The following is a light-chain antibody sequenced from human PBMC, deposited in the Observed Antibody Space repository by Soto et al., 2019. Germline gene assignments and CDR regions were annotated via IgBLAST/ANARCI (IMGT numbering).Light chain of an antibody. CDR1: QSVGSH. CDR3: QQYHDWPPYT. J-gene: IGKJ2*01. Sequence: ETVMTQSPATLSVSPGERATLSCRASQSVGSHLAWYQQIPGQTPRLLIFETSVRDIGVPARFSGSGSGTEFTLTINSLQSEDFAVYYCQQYHDWPPYTFGQGTKLEIK. V-gene: IGKV3-15*01. CDR2: ETS.